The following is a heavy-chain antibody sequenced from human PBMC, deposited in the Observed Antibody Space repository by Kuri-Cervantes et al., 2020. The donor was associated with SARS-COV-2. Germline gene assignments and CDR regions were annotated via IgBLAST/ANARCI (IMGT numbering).Heavy chain of an antibody. J-gene: IGHJ6*02. Sequence: AGSLRLSCTVSGGSISSSSYYWGWIRQPPGKGLEWIGSIYYSGSTYYNPSLKSRVTISVDTSKNQFSLKLSSVTAADTAVYYCARPMPYDFWSGYRAYYYGMDVWGQGTTVTVSS. D-gene: IGHD3-3*01. CDR3: ARPMPYDFWSGYRAYYYGMDV. CDR1: GGSISSSSYY. CDR2: IYYSGST. V-gene: IGHV4-39*01.